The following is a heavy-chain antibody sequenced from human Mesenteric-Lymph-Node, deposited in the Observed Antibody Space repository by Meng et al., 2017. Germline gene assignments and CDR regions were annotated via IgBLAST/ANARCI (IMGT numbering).Heavy chain of an antibody. CDR2: IYSGGST. Sequence: VQLVESGGGVVQPGRSLRLSCAASGFTVSTNYMSWVRQAPGKGLEWVSVIYSGGSTYYADSVKGRFTISRDSSKNTMYLQMNSLRAEDTAMYYCAREQQLGWFDPWGQGTLVTVSS. V-gene: IGHV3-66*01. CDR3: AREQQLGWFDP. J-gene: IGHJ5*02. D-gene: IGHD6-13*01. CDR1: GFTVSTNY.